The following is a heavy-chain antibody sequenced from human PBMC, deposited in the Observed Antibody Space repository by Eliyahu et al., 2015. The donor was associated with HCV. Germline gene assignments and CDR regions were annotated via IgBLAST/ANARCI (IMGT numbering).Heavy chain of an antibody. J-gene: IGHJ4*03. CDR2: FFYSGTT. D-gene: IGHD4/OR15-4a*01. CDR3: ARVRASAVYQFFEN. V-gene: IGHV4-59*01. CDR1: GGSISDSY. Sequence: QVQLQESGPALVKPSETLPLTCTVSGGSISDSYWXWIRQPPGKGLEWIGFFFYSGTTMYNPSLKGRVTMSVDRSKNQFFLKMTSVTAADTAVYYCARVRASAVYQFFENWGQGILVTVSS.